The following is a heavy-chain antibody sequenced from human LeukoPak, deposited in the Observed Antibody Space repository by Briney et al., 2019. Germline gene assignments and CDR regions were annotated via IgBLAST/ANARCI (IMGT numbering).Heavy chain of an antibody. CDR3: AKAYHDSGCLIDY. CDR1: GFIFSNYG. D-gene: IGHD6-19*01. J-gene: IGHJ4*02. CDR2: ISGSATSH. Sequence: GGPLRLSCAASGFIFSNYGMSWVRQAPGKGLEWVSSISGSATSHLYAESVKGRFTISRDNSDNTLYLQMKSLRAEDTAVYYCAKAYHDSGCLIDYWGQGTLVTVSS. V-gene: IGHV3-23*01.